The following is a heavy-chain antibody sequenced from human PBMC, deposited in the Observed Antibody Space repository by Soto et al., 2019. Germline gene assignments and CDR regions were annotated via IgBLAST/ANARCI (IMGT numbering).Heavy chain of an antibody. CDR2: VYYTGST. D-gene: IGHD1-1*01. V-gene: IGHV4-59*01. CDR1: SGSISGYY. J-gene: IGHJ4*02. CDR3: AGAPNWNYYDF. Sequence: SETLSLTCTVSSGSISGYYWSWIRQSPGKGLEWIGYVYYTGSTNYNPSLKTRVAISIDTSKSQVSLNLSSVTAADTALYYCAGAPNWNYYDFWGQGALVTVSS.